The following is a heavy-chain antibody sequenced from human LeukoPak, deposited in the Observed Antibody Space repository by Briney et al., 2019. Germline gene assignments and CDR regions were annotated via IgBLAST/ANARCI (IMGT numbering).Heavy chain of an antibody. CDR2: IYYSGST. D-gene: IGHD6-13*01. J-gene: IGHJ4*02. V-gene: IGHV4-39*07. CDR1: GGSISSSSYY. CDR3: ARHEVSWAAAGIPFDY. Sequence: SETLSLTCTVSGGSISSSSYYWGWIRQPPGKGLEWIGSIYYSGSTYYNPSLKSRVTISVDTSKNQFSLKLSSVTAADTAVYYCARHEVSWAAAGIPFDYWGQGTLVTVSS.